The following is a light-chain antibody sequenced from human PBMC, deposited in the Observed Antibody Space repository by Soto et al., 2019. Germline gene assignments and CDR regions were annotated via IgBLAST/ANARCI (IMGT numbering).Light chain of an antibody. CDR1: ESISNW. Sequence: EKITVACRASESISNWLAWYQQRPGTAPKLLIYHASSLQSGVPSRFIGSGSGTDFTLTISCLQPEDFAPPTCQESYNSAQTFGQGTKVDIK. CDR2: HAS. V-gene: IGKV1-39*01. J-gene: IGKJ1*01. CDR3: QESYNSAQT.